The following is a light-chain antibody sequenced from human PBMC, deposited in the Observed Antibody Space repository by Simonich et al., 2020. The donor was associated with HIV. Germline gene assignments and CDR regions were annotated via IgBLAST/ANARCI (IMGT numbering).Light chain of an antibody. J-gene: IGLJ3*02. CDR2: SNN. V-gene: IGLV1-44*01. CDR1: SSNIGSNT. Sequence: QSVLTQPPSASGTPGQRVTISCSGISSNIGSNTVNWYQQVPGTAPQLLIYSNNQRPSGVPDRFSGSKSGTSASLAISGLQSEDEADYYCQSYDSSLSGWVFGGGTKLTVL. CDR3: QSYDSSLSGWV.